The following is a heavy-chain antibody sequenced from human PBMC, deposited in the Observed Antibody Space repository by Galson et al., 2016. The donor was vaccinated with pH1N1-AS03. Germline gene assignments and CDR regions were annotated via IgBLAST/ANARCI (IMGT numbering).Heavy chain of an antibody. J-gene: IGHJ5*02. V-gene: IGHV6-1*01. CDR1: GDSVSSNSAA. Sequence: CAISGDSVSSNSAAWNWIRQSPSRGLEWLGRTYYRSKWYNDYAVSVKSRITINPDTSKNQFSLQLSSVTPEDTAVYYCARGHYSSSFYWFDPWGQGTLVTVSS. CDR2: TYYRSKWYN. D-gene: IGHD6-6*01. CDR3: ARGHYSSSFYWFDP.